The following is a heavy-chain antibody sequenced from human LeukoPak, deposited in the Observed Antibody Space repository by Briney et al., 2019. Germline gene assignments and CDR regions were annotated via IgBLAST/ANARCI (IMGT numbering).Heavy chain of an antibody. D-gene: IGHD5-24*01. V-gene: IGHV4-34*01. Sequence: PSETLSLTCAVYGGSFSGYHWSWIRQPPGKGLEWIGEINHSGSTNYNPSLKSRVTISVDTSKNQFSLKLNSVTAADTAVYYCARAYRWLQSYYMDVWGKGTTVTVSS. CDR1: GGSFSGYH. J-gene: IGHJ6*03. CDR3: ARAYRWLQSYYMDV. CDR2: INHSGST.